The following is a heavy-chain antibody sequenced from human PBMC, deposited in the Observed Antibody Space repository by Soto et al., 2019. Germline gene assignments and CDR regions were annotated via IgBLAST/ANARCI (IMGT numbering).Heavy chain of an antibody. D-gene: IGHD3-22*01. V-gene: IGHV3-23*01. CDR3: AKVESRFFYDSTGYYPFDY. CDR1: GFPFSNYA. CDR2: LSGSGVSA. J-gene: IGHJ4*02. Sequence: QLLESGGGLVQPGGSLRLSCVASGFPFSNYAMTWVRQAPGKGLEWVLALSGSGVSAYYADSVMGRFSISRDNSKNTVYLPINSLRAEDTAVYSCAKVESRFFYDSTGYYPFDYWGQGTLVTVSS.